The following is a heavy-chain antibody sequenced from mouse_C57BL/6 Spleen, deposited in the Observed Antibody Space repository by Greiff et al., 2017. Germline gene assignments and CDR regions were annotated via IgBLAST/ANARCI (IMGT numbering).Heavy chain of an antibody. J-gene: IGHJ3*01. CDR1: GYSFTDYN. V-gene: IGHV1-39*01. D-gene: IGHD1-1*01. CDR2: INPNYGTT. CDR3: EIYYGSSAWFAY. Sequence: EVQLQESGPELVKPGASVKISCKASGYSFTDYNMNWVKQSNGKSLEWIGVINPNYGTTSYNQKFKGKATLTVDQSSSTAYMQLSSLTSEDSAVYYCEIYYGSSAWFAYWGQGTLVTVSA.